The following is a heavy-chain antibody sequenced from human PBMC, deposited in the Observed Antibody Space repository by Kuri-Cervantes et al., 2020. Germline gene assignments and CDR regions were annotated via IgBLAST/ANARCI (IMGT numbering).Heavy chain of an antibody. D-gene: IGHD4-17*01. CDR1: GFTFDVYA. CDR3: ARDYGYYFDY. CDR2: ISWNSGSI. Sequence: GGSLRLSCAASGFTFDVYAMHWGRQVPGKCLEWVSGISWNSGSIGYADSVKGRFTISRDNAKNSLYLQMNSLRAEDTALYYCARDYGYYFDYWGQGTLVTVSS. J-gene: IGHJ4*02. V-gene: IGHV3-9*01.